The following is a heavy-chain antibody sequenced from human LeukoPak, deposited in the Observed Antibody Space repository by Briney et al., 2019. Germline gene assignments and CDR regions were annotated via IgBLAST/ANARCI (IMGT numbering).Heavy chain of an antibody. Sequence: SSETLSLTCTVSGVSLSSSSFYWDWTRQPPGKGLEWIGTIYYSGNTYYNPSLKSRVTISIDTSKNLFSLNLNSVTAADTAVYFCARHMVSFSSSFDYWGQGTLVTVSS. V-gene: IGHV4-39*01. CDR2: IYYSGNT. CDR3: ARHMVSFSSSFDY. D-gene: IGHD6-6*01. CDR1: GVSLSSSSFY. J-gene: IGHJ4*02.